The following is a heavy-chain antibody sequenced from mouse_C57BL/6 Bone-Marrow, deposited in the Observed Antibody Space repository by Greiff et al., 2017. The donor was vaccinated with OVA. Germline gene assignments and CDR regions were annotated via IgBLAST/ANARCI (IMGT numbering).Heavy chain of an antibody. Sequence: QVQLKESGAELVKPGASVKLSCKASGYTFTEYTIHWVKQRSGQGLEWIGWFYPGSGSIKYNEKFKDKATLTADKSSSTVYMELSRLTSEDSAVYFCARHEYPSLNLYYFDYWGQGTTLTVSS. V-gene: IGHV1-62-2*01. D-gene: IGHD1-3*01. CDR3: ARHEYPSLNLYYFDY. CDR1: GYTFTEYT. CDR2: FYPGSGSI. J-gene: IGHJ2*01.